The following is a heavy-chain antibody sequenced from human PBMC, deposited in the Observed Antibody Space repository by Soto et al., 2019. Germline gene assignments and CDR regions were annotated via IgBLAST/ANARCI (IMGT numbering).Heavy chain of an antibody. V-gene: IGHV3-11*01. D-gene: IGHD3-10*01. J-gene: IGHJ6*03. CDR3: ASIGTVGWFGEFNYYYYMDV. Sequence: PGGSLRLSCAASGFTFSDYYMSWIRQAPGKGLEWVSYISSSGSTIYYADSVKGRFTISRDNAKNSLYLQMNSLRAEDTAVYYCASIGTVGWFGEFNYYYYMDVRGKGTTVTVSS. CDR1: GFTFSDYY. CDR2: ISSSGSTI.